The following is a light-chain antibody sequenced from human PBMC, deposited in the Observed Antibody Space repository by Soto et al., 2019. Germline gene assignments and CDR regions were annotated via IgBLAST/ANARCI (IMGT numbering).Light chain of an antibody. CDR3: QQSYSIPYT. V-gene: IGKV1-39*01. J-gene: IGKJ2*01. CDR1: QSISSY. Sequence: DIQMTQSPSSLSASVGDRVTITCRASQSISSYLNWYQQKPGKAPKLLIYDASSLQSGVPSRFSGSGSGTDFTLTISSLQPEDFATYFCQQSYSIPYTFGQGTKLEI. CDR2: DAS.